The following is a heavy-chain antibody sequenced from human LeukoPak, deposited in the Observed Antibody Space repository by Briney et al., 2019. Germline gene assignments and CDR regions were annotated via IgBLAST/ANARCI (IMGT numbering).Heavy chain of an antibody. CDR2: INSDGSST. CDR1: GFTLSSYW. CDR3: AKDPEQWLVHGFDY. Sequence: GGSLRLSCAASGFTLSSYWMHWVRHTPGKGPVWVSRINSDGSSTSYADSVKGRFTISRDNSKNTLYLQMNSLRAEDTAVYYCAKDPEQWLVHGFDYWGQGTLVTVSS. D-gene: IGHD6-19*01. V-gene: IGHV3-74*01. J-gene: IGHJ4*02.